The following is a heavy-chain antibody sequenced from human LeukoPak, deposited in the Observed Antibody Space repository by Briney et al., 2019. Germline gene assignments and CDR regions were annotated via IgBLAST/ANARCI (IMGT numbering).Heavy chain of an antibody. Sequence: PGGSLRLSCAASGFTFSSYGMHWVRQAPGKGLEWVAVISYDGSNKYYADSVKGRFTISRDNSKNTLYLQMNSLRAEDTAVYYCAKSQRRLALDYWGQGTPVTVSS. V-gene: IGHV3-30*18. CDR1: GFTFSSYG. CDR2: ISYDGSNK. D-gene: IGHD6-19*01. J-gene: IGHJ4*02. CDR3: AKSQRRLALDY.